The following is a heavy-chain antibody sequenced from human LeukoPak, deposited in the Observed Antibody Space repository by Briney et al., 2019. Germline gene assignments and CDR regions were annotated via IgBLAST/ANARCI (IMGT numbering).Heavy chain of an antibody. CDR2: ISSSSSYI. J-gene: IGHJ4*02. CDR3: ARDFHDSSGYYIWSLDY. Sequence: GGSLRLSCAASGFTFSHFGMNWVRQAPGKGLEWVSSISSSSSYIYYADSVKGRFTISRDNAKNSLSLQMNSLRAEDTAVYYCARDFHDSSGYYIWSLDYWGQGTLVTVSS. CDR1: GFTFSHFG. V-gene: IGHV3-21*01. D-gene: IGHD3-22*01.